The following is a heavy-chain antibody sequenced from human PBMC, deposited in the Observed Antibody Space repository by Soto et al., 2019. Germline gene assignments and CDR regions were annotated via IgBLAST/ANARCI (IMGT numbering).Heavy chain of an antibody. J-gene: IGHJ4*02. Sequence: EVQLLESGGGLVQPGGSLRLSCATSGFTFSNYGMSWVRQAPGKGLEWVSAVSGSGASTFYTDSVKGRFTISRDNSKNTLYLQMNNLRAEDTALYYCAKAIVVVPAAGFDYWGQGTLVTVSS. D-gene: IGHD2-2*01. CDR2: VSGSGAST. V-gene: IGHV3-23*01. CDR1: GFTFSNYG. CDR3: AKAIVVVPAAGFDY.